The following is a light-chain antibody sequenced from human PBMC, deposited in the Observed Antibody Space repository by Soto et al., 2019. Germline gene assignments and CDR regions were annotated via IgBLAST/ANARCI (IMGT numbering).Light chain of an antibody. Sequence: DIQMTQSPSSLSASVGDTVTITCQASQDIQKFLNWYLQKPGKAPKLLIYDASTLETGVPSRFSGSGSGTDFSFTISSLQPDDIATYFCQQYDDLPLTFGGGTKLEIK. CDR2: DAS. V-gene: IGKV1-33*01. CDR3: QQYDDLPLT. CDR1: QDIQKF. J-gene: IGKJ4*01.